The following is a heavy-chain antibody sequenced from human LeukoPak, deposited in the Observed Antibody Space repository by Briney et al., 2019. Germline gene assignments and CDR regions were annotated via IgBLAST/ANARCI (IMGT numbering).Heavy chain of an antibody. CDR2: ISYDGSDK. V-gene: IGHV3-30*18. J-gene: IGHJ4*02. Sequence: PGGSLRLSCAASGFTFSRYGMHWVRQAPGKGLEWVAVISYDGSDKYYADSVKGRFTISRDNSKNTLYLQMNSLRTEDTAVYYCAKDFVSPVAVAEFDYWGQGTLVTVSS. CDR1: GFTFSRYG. CDR3: AKDFVSPVAVAEFDY. D-gene: IGHD6-19*01.